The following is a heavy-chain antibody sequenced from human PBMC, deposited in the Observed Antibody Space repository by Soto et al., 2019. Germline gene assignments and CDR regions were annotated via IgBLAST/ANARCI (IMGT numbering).Heavy chain of an antibody. CDR2: ISAHNGNT. D-gene: IGHD1-1*01. V-gene: IGHV1-18*01. Sequence: QVHLVQSGAEVKQPGASVKVSCKASGYTFTSYGITWVRQAPGQGLEWMGWISAHNGNTDYAQKLQGRVIVTRDTSTRTAYMELRSLRSDDTAVYYCARGRYGDYWGQGALVTVSS. CDR3: ARGRYGDY. J-gene: IGHJ4*02. CDR1: GYTFTSYG.